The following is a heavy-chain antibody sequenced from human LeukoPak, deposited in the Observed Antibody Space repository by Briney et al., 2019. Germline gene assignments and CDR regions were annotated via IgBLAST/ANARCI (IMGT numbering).Heavy chain of an antibody. D-gene: IGHD1-20*01. V-gene: IGHV4-59*01. CDR2: IYYSGST. J-gene: IGHJ3*02. CDR1: GGSISRYY. Sequence: SETLSLACTVSGGSISRYYWSWVRQPPGKGLEYIGNIYYSGSTNYNPSLKSRVTISLDTSRSQFSLKLTSVTAADTAVYYCARELYNWNGRRHAIDIWGQGTMVTVSS. CDR3: ARELYNWNGRRHAIDI.